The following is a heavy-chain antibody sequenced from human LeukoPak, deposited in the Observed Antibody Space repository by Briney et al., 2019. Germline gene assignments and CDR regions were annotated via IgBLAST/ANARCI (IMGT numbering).Heavy chain of an antibody. J-gene: IGHJ4*01. Sequence: SETLSLTCTVSGGSISNYYWSWIRQPPGKGLEWIGYIFYSGSTNYNPSLKSRVTISVDTSKNQFSLKLSSVTAADTAFYYCARHVVASSPLAYWGQEPWSPSPQ. CDR1: GGSISNYY. CDR2: IFYSGST. D-gene: IGHD2-21*01. V-gene: IGHV4-59*01. CDR3: ARHVVASSPLAY.